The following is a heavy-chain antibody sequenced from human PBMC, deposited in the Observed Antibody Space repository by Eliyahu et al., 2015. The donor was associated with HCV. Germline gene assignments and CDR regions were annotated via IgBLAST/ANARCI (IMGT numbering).Heavy chain of an antibody. Sequence: QVQLVESGGGVVQPGRSLRLSCAASGFTFNNYGMHWVRQAPGKGLEWVAVISYDGTNKYYGDAVKGRFTISRDDSKNTLDLQMSSLRTDDTAVYYCAKPWGPYDLRGYHWYAADSWGQGTLVTVSS. CDR1: GFTFNNYG. CDR2: ISYDGTNK. J-gene: IGHJ4*02. CDR3: AKPWGPYDLRGYHWYAADS. V-gene: IGHV3-30*18. D-gene: IGHD3-22*01.